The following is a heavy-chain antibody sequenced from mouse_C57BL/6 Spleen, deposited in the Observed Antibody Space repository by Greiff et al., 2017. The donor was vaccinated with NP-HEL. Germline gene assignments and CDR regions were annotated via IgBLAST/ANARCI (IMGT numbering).Heavy chain of an antibody. CDR3: ARDLNYYGSSTPFAY. J-gene: IGHJ3*01. CDR1: GFTFSSYA. Sequence: EVQLVESGGGLVKPGGSLKLSCAASGFTFSSYAMSWVRQTPEKRLEWVATISDGGSYTYYPDNVKDRFTISRDNAKNNLYLQMSHLKSEDTAMYYCARDLNYYGSSTPFAYWGQGTLVTVSA. V-gene: IGHV5-4*01. D-gene: IGHD1-1*01. CDR2: ISDGGSYT.